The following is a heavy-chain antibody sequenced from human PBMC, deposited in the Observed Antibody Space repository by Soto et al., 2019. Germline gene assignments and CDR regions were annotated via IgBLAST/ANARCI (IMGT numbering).Heavy chain of an antibody. D-gene: IGHD2-15*01. CDR2: ISAYNGNT. CDR3: ARDGGPYCSGGSCYLGMDV. CDR1: GYTFTSYG. Sequence: QVQLVQSGAEVKKPGASVKVSCKASGYTFTSYGISCVRQAPGQGLEWMGWISAYNGNTNYAQKLQGRVTMTTDTSTSTAYMELRSLRSDDTAVYYCARDGGPYCSGGSCYLGMDVWGQGTTVTVSS. J-gene: IGHJ6*02. V-gene: IGHV1-18*01.